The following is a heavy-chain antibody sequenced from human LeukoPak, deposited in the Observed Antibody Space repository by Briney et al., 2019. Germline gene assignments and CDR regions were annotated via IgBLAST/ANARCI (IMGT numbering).Heavy chain of an antibody. Sequence: ASVKVSCKASGGTFSSYAISWVRQAPGQGLEWMGGIIPIFGTANYAQKFQGRVTITADESTSTAYMELSSLRSEDTAVYYCATDGQSKANYYYYYGMDVWGQGTTVTVSS. D-gene: IGHD4/OR15-4a*01. V-gene: IGHV1-69*13. CDR2: IIPIFGTA. CDR3: ATDGQSKANYYYYYGMDV. J-gene: IGHJ6*02. CDR1: GGTFSSYA.